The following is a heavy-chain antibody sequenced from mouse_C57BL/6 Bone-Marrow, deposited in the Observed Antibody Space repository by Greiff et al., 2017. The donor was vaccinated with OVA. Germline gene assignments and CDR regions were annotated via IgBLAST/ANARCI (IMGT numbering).Heavy chain of an antibody. CDR2: IYPGSGST. D-gene: IGHD2-10*02. Sequence: VQLQQPGAELVKPGASVKLSCKASGYTFTSYWITWVKQRPGQGLEWIGDIYPGSGSTNYNEKFKSKATLTVDTSSSTAYMQLSSLTSEDSAVYYCARSGYEDFDVWGTGTTVTVSS. J-gene: IGHJ1*03. CDR1: GYTFTSYW. V-gene: IGHV1-55*01. CDR3: ARSGYEDFDV.